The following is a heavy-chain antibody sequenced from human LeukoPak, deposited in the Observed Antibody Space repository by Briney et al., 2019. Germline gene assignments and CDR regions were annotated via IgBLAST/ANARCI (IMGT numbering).Heavy chain of an antibody. CDR3: ANNAHYGDYPPYYYYMDV. V-gene: IGHV3-23*01. D-gene: IGHD4-17*01. CDR1: GFTFSSYA. J-gene: IGHJ6*03. CDR2: ISGSGGST. Sequence: PGGSLRLSCAASGFTFSSYAMSWVRQAPGKGLEWVSAISGSGGSTYYADSVKGRFTISRDNSKNTLYLQMNSLRAEDTAVYYCANNAHYGDYPPYYYYMDVWGKGTTVTVSS.